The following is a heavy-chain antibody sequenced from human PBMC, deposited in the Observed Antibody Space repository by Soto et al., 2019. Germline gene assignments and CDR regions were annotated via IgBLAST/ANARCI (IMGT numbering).Heavy chain of an antibody. V-gene: IGHV1-69*02. D-gene: IGHD5-18*01. J-gene: IGHJ4*02. Sequence: QVQLVQSGAEVKKPGSSVKVSCKASGGTFSSYTISWVRQAPGQGLEWMGRIIPILGIANYAQKFQGRVTITADNSTSTAYMELSSLRSEDTAVYYCATYRAATAMIFGGQGTLVTVSS. CDR2: IIPILGIA. CDR3: ATYRAATAMIF. CDR1: GGTFSSYT.